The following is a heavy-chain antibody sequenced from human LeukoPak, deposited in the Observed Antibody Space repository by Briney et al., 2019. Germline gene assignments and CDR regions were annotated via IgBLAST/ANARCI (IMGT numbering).Heavy chain of an antibody. CDR3: TTDPYYDSSGYSYGWDY. D-gene: IGHD3-22*01. CDR1: GFTFSNAW. Sequence: GGSLRLSCAASGFTFSNAWMSWVRHAPGKGLEWVGRIKSKTDGGTTDYAAPVKGRFTISRDDSKNTLNLQMNSLKTEDTAVYYCTTDPYYDSSGYSYGWDYWGQGSLVTVSS. V-gene: IGHV3-15*01. CDR2: IKSKTDGGTT. J-gene: IGHJ4*02.